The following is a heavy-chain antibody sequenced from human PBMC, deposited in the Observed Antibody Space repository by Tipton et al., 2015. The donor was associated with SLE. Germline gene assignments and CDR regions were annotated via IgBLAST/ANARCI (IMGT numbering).Heavy chain of an antibody. D-gene: IGHD2/OR15-2a*01. J-gene: IGHJ5*02. CDR1: GYSISSGYY. Sequence: TLSLTCAVSGYSISSGYYWGWIRQPPGKGLEWIGRIYHSGSTYYNPSLKSRVTISVDTSKNQFSLKLSSVTAADTAVYYCAARGGEYLEGWFDPWGQGTLVTVSS. V-gene: IGHV4-38-2*01. CDR3: AARGGEYLEGWFDP. CDR2: IYHSGST.